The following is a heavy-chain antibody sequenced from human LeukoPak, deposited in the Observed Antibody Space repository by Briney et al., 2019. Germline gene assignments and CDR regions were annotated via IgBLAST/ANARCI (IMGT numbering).Heavy chain of an antibody. V-gene: IGHV5-10-1*01. CDR1: GYSFTSDW. CDR3: ARFPTMVRGAKNWFDP. CDR2: IDPSDSYT. J-gene: IGHJ5*02. Sequence: GESLKISCKGSGYSFTSDWISWVRQMPGKGLEWMGRIDPSDSYTNYSPSFQGHVTISADKSISTAYLQWSSLKASDTAMYYCARFPTMVRGAKNWFDPWGQGTLVTVSS. D-gene: IGHD3-10*01.